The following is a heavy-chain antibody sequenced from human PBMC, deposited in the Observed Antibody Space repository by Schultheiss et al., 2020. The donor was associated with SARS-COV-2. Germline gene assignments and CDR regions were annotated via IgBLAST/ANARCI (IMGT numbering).Heavy chain of an antibody. D-gene: IGHD5-18*01. J-gene: IGHJ4*02. CDR3: ARSTWIQLSGYFDY. Sequence: SETLSLTCTLSGGSFSNYYWSWIRQVPGKGLEWIGYIYYSGSTYYNPSLKSRVTISVDTSKNQFSLKLSSVTAADTAVYYCARSTWIQLSGYFDYWGQGTLVTVSS. V-gene: IGHV4-59*06. CDR1: GGSFSNYY. CDR2: IYYSGST.